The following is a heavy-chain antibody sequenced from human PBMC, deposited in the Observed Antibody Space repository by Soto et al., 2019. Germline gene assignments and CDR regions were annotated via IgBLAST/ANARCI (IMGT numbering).Heavy chain of an antibody. V-gene: IGHV3-21*01. J-gene: IGHJ3*02. D-gene: IGHD3-22*01. Sequence: LRLSCAASGFTFSSYSMNWVRQAPGKGLEWVSSISSSSSYIYYADSVKGRFTISRDNAKNSLYLQMNSLRAEDTAVYYCARPADSSGYLSAFDIWGQGTMVTVSS. CDR1: GFTFSSYS. CDR2: ISSSSSYI. CDR3: ARPADSSGYLSAFDI.